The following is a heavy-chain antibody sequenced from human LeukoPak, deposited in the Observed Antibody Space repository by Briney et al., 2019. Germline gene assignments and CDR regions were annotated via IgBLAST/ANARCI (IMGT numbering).Heavy chain of an antibody. Sequence: SETLALTCAVYGGSFSGYYWSWIRQPPGKGLEWIGEINHSGSTNYTPSLKRRATISVDTSQTQSSLKLSSVTAADTAVYYCASSGSGSYYGEFYFDYWGQGTLVTVSS. CDR2: INHSGST. V-gene: IGHV4-34*01. CDR3: ASSGSGSYYGEFYFDY. D-gene: IGHD1-26*01. J-gene: IGHJ4*02. CDR1: GGSFSGYY.